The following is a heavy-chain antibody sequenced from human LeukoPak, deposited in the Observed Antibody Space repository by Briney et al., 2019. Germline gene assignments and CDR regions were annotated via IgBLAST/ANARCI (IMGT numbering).Heavy chain of an antibody. CDR1: GYTFTGYY. D-gene: IGHD3-22*01. J-gene: IGHJ4*02. Sequence: ASVKVSCKASGYTFTGYYMHWVRQAPEQGLEWMGWINPNSGGTNYAQKFQGRVTMTRDTSISTAYMELSRLRSDDTAVYYCARDRAPYYYDSSGCFDYWGQGTLVTVSS. V-gene: IGHV1-2*02. CDR2: INPNSGGT. CDR3: ARDRAPYYYDSSGCFDY.